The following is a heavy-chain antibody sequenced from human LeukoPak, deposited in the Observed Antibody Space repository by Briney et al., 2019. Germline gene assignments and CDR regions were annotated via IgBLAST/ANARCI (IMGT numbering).Heavy chain of an antibody. Sequence: GGSLRLSCAASGFTFSNYGMTWVRQAPGKGLYWVSAITGSGANIYYADSVRGRFTISRDSSKSTLYLQMNSLRSEDTAVYYCARDEGIEGYFDYWGQGTLVTVSS. J-gene: IGHJ4*02. CDR2: ITGSGANI. CDR1: GFTFSNYG. CDR3: ARDEGIEGYFDY. V-gene: IGHV3-23*01.